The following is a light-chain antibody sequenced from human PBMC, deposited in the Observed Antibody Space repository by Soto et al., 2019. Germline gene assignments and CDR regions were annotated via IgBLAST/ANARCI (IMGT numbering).Light chain of an antibody. CDR3: AAWDDSLNGPL. CDR1: SSNIRNNA. V-gene: IGLV1-36*01. Sequence: QSVLTQPPSVSGAPRQSVTISCSGSSSNIRNNAVNWYQQFPGKAPKLLIYYDDLLPSGVSARFSGSKSGTSASLAISGLQSEDEADYYCAAWDDSLNGPLFGGVTKLTVL. J-gene: IGLJ2*01. CDR2: YDD.